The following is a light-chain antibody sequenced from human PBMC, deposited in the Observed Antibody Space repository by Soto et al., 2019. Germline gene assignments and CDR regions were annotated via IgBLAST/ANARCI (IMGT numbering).Light chain of an antibody. CDR1: QSVSSNF. CDR3: HQYGSSPRT. V-gene: IGKV3-20*01. CDR2: GAS. Sequence: EIVLTQSPGTLSLSPGDRATLSCRANQSVSSNFLAWYQQKPGQAPRLLIYGASIRATGIPDRFSGSGSGTDFTLTIGRLEPEDFAMYFCHQYGSSPRTFGQGTKVEIK. J-gene: IGKJ1*01.